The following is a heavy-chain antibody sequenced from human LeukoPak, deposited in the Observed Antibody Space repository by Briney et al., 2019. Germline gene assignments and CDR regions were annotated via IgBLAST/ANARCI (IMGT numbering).Heavy chain of an antibody. CDR2: INHSGST. CDR3: ARRRRITMIVVVITAYFDY. CDR1: GGSFSGYY. V-gene: IGHV4-34*01. J-gene: IGHJ4*02. D-gene: IGHD3-22*01. Sequence: SETLSLTCAVYGGSFSGYYWSWIRQSPGKGLEWIGEINHSGSTNYNPSLKSRVTISVDTSKNQFSLKLSSVTAADTAVYYCARRRRITMIVVVITAYFDYWGQGTLVTVSS.